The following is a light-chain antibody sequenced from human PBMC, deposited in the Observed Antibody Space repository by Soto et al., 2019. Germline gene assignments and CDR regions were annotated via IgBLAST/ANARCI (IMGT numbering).Light chain of an antibody. Sequence: IVLTQSPGTLSLSPGERATLSCRASQSVSSNYLAWYQQKPGQAPRLLMYGASSRATGIPDRFSGSGSGTDSTLTISRLEPEVFAVYYCQQYGRSPYTFGQGTKLEIK. CDR3: QQYGRSPYT. V-gene: IGKV3-20*01. CDR1: QSVSSNY. J-gene: IGKJ2*01. CDR2: GAS.